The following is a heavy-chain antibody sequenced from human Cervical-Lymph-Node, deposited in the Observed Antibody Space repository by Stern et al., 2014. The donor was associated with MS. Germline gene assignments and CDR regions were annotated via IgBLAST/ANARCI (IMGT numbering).Heavy chain of an antibody. J-gene: IGHJ3*02. CDR3: ARGFNWGSAFDI. CDR2: ISLSGSTI. D-gene: IGHD7-27*01. V-gene: IGHV3-11*01. CDR1: GFTFSDYY. Sequence: VQLVQSGGGLVQPGGSLRLSCTASGFTFSDYYMHWIRQAPGKGLEWLSYISLSGSTIDCADSVKGRFTISRDNAKNSLYLQMNSLRAEDTAVYFCARGFNWGSAFDIWGQGTMVTVSS.